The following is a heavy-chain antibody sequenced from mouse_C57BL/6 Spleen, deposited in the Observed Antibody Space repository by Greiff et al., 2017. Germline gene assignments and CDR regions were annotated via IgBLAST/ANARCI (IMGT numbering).Heavy chain of an antibody. V-gene: IGHV5-6*01. Sequence: EVQGVESGGDLVKPGGSLKLSCAASGFTFSSYGMSWVRQTPDKRLEWVATISSGGSYTYYPDSVKGRFTISRDNAKNTLYLQMSSLKSEDTAMYYCARLNGNLPWCAYWGQGTLVTVSA. CDR1: GFTFSSYG. J-gene: IGHJ3*01. CDR3: ARLNGNLPWCAY. D-gene: IGHD2-1*01. CDR2: ISSGGSYT.